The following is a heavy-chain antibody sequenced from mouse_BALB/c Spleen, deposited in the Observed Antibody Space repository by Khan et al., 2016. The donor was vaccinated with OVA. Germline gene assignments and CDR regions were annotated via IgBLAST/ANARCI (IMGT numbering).Heavy chain of an antibody. D-gene: IGHD2-1*01. CDR1: GYTFTSYW. CDR3: ARVNYYGNSYYAMDY. Sequence: DLVKPGASVKLSCKASGYTFTSYWFNWVKQRPGQGLEWLGRLAPGSGNSYYNESFKGKATLTVDTSSNTAYLQLSSLSSEDSSVYVCARVNYYGNSYYAMDYWGQGTSVTVSS. CDR2: LAPGSGNS. J-gene: IGHJ4*01. V-gene: IGHV1S41*01.